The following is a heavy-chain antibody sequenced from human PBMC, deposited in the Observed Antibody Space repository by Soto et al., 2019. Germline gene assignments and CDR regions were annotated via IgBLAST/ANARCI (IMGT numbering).Heavy chain of an antibody. CDR3: ARDFPYVFGELSYGMDV. Sequence: GGSLRLSCAASGFTFSSYGMHWVRQAPGKGLEWVAVIWYDGSNKYYADSVKGRFTISRDNSKNTLYLQMNSLRAEDTAVYYCARDFPYVFGELSYGMDVWGQGTRVTVSS. J-gene: IGHJ6*02. CDR1: GFTFSSYG. CDR2: IWYDGSNK. V-gene: IGHV3-33*01. D-gene: IGHD3-10*02.